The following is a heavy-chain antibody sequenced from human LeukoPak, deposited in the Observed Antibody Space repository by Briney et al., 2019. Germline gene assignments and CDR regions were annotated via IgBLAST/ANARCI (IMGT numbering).Heavy chain of an antibody. D-gene: IGHD5-12*01. J-gene: IGHJ4*02. CDR2: IIPIFGTA. CDR1: GGAFSSYA. Sequence: SVKVSCKASGGAFSSYAISWVRQAPGQGLEWMGGIIPIFGTANYAQKFQGRVTITADESTSTAYMELSSLRSEDTAVYYCARDALNIVATMYFDYWGQGTLVTVSS. V-gene: IGHV1-69*13. CDR3: ARDALNIVATMYFDY.